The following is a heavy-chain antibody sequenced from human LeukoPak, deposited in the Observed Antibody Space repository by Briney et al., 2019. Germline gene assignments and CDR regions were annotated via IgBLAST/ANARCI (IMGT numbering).Heavy chain of an antibody. CDR3: AKYPSGAYDFWSGYYHAEHFQH. V-gene: IGHV3-23*01. Sequence: GGSLRLSCAASGFTFSSYAMSWVRQAPGKGLEWVSAISGSGGSTYYADSVKGRFTISRDNSKNTLYLQMNSLRAEDTAVYYCAKYPSGAYDFWSGYYHAEHFQHWGQGTLVTVSS. CDR2: ISGSGGST. D-gene: IGHD3-3*01. J-gene: IGHJ1*01. CDR1: GFTFSSYA.